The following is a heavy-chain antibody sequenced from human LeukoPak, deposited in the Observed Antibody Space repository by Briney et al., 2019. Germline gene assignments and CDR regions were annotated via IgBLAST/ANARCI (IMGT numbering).Heavy chain of an antibody. CDR1: GFTFGDYA. Sequence: GGSLRLSCTASGFTFGDYAMSWFRQAPGKGLEWVSVIYSGGSTYYADSVKGRFTISRDNSKNTLYLQMNSLRAEDTAVYYCARDRFSMIVHWGQGTLVTVSS. CDR2: IYSGGST. D-gene: IGHD3-22*01. J-gene: IGHJ4*02. V-gene: IGHV3-66*01. CDR3: ARDRFSMIVH.